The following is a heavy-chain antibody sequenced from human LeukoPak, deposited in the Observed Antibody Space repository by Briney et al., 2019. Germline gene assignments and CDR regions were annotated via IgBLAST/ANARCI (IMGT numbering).Heavy chain of an antibody. J-gene: IGHJ4*02. D-gene: IGHD3/OR15-3a*01. CDR2: IKEDGSEK. CDR3: ATSRTLDH. CDR1: GFTFSNYW. Sequence: GGSLRLSCAASGFTFSNYWMSWVRQAPGKGLEWVANIKEDGSEKYYVDSVKGRFTISRDNAKNSLYLQMNSLSAEDTAVYYCATSRTLDHWGQGTLVTVSS. V-gene: IGHV3-7*01.